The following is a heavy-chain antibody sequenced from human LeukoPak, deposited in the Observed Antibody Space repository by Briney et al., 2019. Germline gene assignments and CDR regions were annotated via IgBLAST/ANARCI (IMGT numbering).Heavy chain of an antibody. Sequence: GASVKVSCKASGYTFTGYYMHWVRQAPGQGLEWMGWINPNSGGTNYAQKFQGRVTMTRDTSISTAYTELSRLRSDDTAVYYCARGSNALTSPLYFDYWGQGTLVTVSS. V-gene: IGHV1-2*02. CDR2: INPNSGGT. CDR3: ARGSNALTSPLYFDY. CDR1: GYTFTGYY. J-gene: IGHJ4*02. D-gene: IGHD4/OR15-4a*01.